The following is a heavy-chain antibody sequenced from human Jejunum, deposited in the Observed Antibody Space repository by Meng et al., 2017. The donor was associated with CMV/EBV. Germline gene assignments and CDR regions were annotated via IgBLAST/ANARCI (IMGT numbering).Heavy chain of an antibody. J-gene: IGHJ4*02. CDR2: IYYSGPP. Sequence: SGASIITATHHWRWSRQAARKGLEFICSIYYSGPPYYNPSLNSRIPMTVDTSTNQLYLKVTSMTASDTAVYYCARDGAVYHPPDYWGQGTLVTVSS. CDR1: GASIITATHH. CDR3: ARDGAVYHPPDY. D-gene: IGHD2-2*01. V-gene: IGHV4-39*07.